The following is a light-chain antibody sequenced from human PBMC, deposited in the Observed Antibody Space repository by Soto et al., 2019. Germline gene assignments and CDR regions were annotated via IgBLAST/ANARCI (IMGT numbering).Light chain of an antibody. CDR2: EGS. CDR1: SSDVGSYNL. CDR3: CSYAGSPWV. V-gene: IGLV2-23*01. J-gene: IGLJ3*02. Sequence: QSALTQPASVSGSPGQSITISCTGTSSDVGSYNLVSWYQQQPGKAPKLMIYEGSKRPSGVSNRFSGSKSGNTASLTISGLQAEDEADYYCCSYAGSPWVFGGGTKLTVL.